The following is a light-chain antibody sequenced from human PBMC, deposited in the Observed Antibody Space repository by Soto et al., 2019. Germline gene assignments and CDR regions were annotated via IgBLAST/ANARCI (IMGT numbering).Light chain of an antibody. CDR1: QSVSSTY. V-gene: IGKV3-20*01. CDR2: GAS. CDR3: QHYGTSPRT. Sequence: EIVLTQSPGTLSLFQGERATFSCRASQSVSSTYLAWYRQKPGQAPRLLIYGASSRATGSPDRFSGSGSGTDFTLTISRLEPEDSAVYYCQHYGTSPRTFGQGTKVEIK. J-gene: IGKJ1*01.